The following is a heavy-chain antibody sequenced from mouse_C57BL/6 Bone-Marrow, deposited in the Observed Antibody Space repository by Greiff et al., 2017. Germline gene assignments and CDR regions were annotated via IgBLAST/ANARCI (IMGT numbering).Heavy chain of an antibody. CDR1: GYTFTSYW. CDR3: ARACDGYDY. D-gene: IGHD2-3*01. Sequence: QVQLQQPGAELVKPGASVKLSCKASGYTFTSYWMQWVKPRPGPGLEWIGEIDPTDSYTNYNQKFKGKATLTVDTSSSTAYMQLSSLTSEDSAFYYCARACDGYDYWGQGTTLTVSS. V-gene: IGHV1-50*01. CDR2: IDPTDSYT. J-gene: IGHJ2*01.